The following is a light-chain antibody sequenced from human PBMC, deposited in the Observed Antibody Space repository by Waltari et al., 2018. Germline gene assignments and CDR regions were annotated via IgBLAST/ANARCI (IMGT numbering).Light chain of an antibody. CDR2: GAS. CDR3: QQYGSSPLT. J-gene: IGKJ1*01. CDR1: QSFSSSY. Sequence: EIVLTQSPGTLSLSPGERATLSCRASQSFSSSYLAWYQQKPGQAPSPLIYGASTRATGIPXXFSGXGSGTDFTLTISRLEPEDFAVYYCQQYGSSPLTFGQGTKVEIK. V-gene: IGKV3-20*01.